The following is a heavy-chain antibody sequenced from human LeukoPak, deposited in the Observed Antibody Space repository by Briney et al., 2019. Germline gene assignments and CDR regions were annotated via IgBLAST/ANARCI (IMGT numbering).Heavy chain of an antibody. Sequence: ASVKASCKASGYTFTSYAMHWVRQAPGQRLEWMGWINAGNGNTKYSQKFQGRVTITRDTSASTAYMELSSLRSEDTAVYYCARGYDILTGYPAGYWGQGTLVTVSS. CDR1: GYTFTSYA. V-gene: IGHV1-3*01. J-gene: IGHJ4*02. CDR2: INAGNGNT. CDR3: ARGYDILTGYPAGY. D-gene: IGHD3-9*01.